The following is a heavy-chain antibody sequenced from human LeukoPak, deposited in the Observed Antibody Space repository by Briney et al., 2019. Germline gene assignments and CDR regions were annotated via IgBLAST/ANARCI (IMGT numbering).Heavy chain of an antibody. V-gene: IGHV3-66*02. CDR2: IYSGGST. CDR3: ARGYCSGHSCYEFDY. Sequence: GGSLRLSCAASGFTVSSNYMTWVRQAPGKGLEWVSIIYSGGSTFYADFVKGRFTISRDNSKNTLYLQMNSLRAEDTAVYYCARGYCSGHSCYEFDYWGQGTLVTVSS. CDR1: GFTVSSNY. J-gene: IGHJ4*02. D-gene: IGHD2-15*01.